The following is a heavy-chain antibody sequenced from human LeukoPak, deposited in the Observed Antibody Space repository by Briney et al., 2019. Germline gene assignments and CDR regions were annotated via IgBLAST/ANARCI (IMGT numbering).Heavy chain of an antibody. CDR1: GFTFSSYD. Sequence: PGGSLRLSCAASGFTFSSYDMHWVRQAPGKGLEWVAVIWYDREKKYYADSVKGRFTISRDNAKNTLYLQMDSLRAEDTAVYFCTRGRYTSSWLDYWGQGTLVTVSS. D-gene: IGHD6-13*01. CDR2: IWYDREKK. CDR3: TRGRYTSSWLDY. J-gene: IGHJ4*02. V-gene: IGHV3-33*01.